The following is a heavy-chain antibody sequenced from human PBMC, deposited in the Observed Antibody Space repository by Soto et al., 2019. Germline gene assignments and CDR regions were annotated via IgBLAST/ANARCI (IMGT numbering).Heavy chain of an antibody. CDR3: ARVQNYYDSSGSRPTRYYYYGMDV. D-gene: IGHD3-22*01. J-gene: IGHJ6*02. CDR1: GFTFSSYA. CDR2: ISYDGSNK. V-gene: IGHV3-30-3*01. Sequence: PGGSLRLSCAASGFTFSSYAMHWFRQAPGKGLEWVAVISYDGSNKYYADSVKGRFTISRDNSKNTLYLQMNSLRAEDTAVYYCARVQNYYDSSGSRPTRYYYYGMDVWGQGTTVTVSS.